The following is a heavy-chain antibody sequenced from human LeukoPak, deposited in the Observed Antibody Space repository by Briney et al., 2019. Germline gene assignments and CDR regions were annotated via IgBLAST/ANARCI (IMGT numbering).Heavy chain of an antibody. J-gene: IGHJ6*02. D-gene: IGHD1-1*01. CDR3: ARTTWKSTDVTHYYYGMDV. Sequence: GESLKISCKGSGYTFSSYWIGWVRQMPGKGLEWMGIIYPGDSGTRYSPSFQGQVTISVDKSISTAYLQWSSLKASDTAMYYCARTTWKSTDVTHYYYGMDVWGQGTTVTVSS. V-gene: IGHV5-51*01. CDR2: IYPGDSGT. CDR1: GYTFSSYW.